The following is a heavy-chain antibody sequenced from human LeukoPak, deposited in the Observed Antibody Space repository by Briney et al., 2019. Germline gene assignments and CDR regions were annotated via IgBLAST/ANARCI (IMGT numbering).Heavy chain of an antibody. CDR1: GFPFSTYV. V-gene: IGHV3-30*04. J-gene: IGHJ4*02. Sequence: GRSLSLSCAASGFPFSTYVMHWVRQAPGKGLEWVALISYDGTYKDYADSVKGRFTISRDNSKNTVYLQMNSLGAEDAAVYDCSRGLWFGELLSGFDYWGQGTLVTVSS. CDR3: SRGLWFGELLSGFDY. CDR2: ISYDGTYK. D-gene: IGHD3-10*01.